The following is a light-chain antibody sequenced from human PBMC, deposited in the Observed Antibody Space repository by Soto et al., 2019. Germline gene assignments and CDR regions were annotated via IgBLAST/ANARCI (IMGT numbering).Light chain of an antibody. Sequence: DIQLTQSPSFLSASVGDRVTITCRASQGVGSFLAWYQQKPGKAPKRLIYAASTLKSVVPSMFSGSGSGTEFTLPSSRLQREDFATYDCQQLDSYSPWTFGQGTKVEIK. J-gene: IGKJ1*01. CDR2: AAS. CDR1: QGVGSF. CDR3: QQLDSYSPWT. V-gene: IGKV1-9*01.